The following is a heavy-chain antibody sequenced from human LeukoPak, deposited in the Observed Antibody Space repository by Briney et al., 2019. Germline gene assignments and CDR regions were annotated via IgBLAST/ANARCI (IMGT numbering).Heavy chain of an antibody. D-gene: IGHD2/OR15-2a*01. Sequence: GGSLRLSCAASGFTVSSNYMSWVRQAPGKGLEWVSVIYSGGSTYYADSVKGRFTISRDNSKNTLYLQMHSLRAEDTAVYYCARGGFYGPGHFDYWGQGTLVTVSS. CDR3: ARGGFYGPGHFDY. CDR1: GFTVSSNY. J-gene: IGHJ4*02. CDR2: IYSGGST. V-gene: IGHV3-53*01.